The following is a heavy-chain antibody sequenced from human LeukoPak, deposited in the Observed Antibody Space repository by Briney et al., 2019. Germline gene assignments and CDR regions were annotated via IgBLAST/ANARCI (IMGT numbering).Heavy chain of an antibody. Sequence: GESLRLSCAASRFTISSNYMTWVRQAAGKGLEWVSVIYSGGSTYYADSVKGRFTISRDNSKNTLYLQMNSLRAEDTAVYYCARGGTTFEHWGQGTLVTVSS. CDR2: IYSGGST. CDR1: RFTISSNY. CDR3: ARGGTTFEH. V-gene: IGHV3-66*01. J-gene: IGHJ4*02. D-gene: IGHD4-11*01.